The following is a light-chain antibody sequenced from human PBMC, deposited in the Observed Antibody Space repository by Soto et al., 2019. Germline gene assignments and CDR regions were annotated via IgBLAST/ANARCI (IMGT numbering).Light chain of an antibody. Sequence: DIQMTQSPSVLAASVGDRVTITCRASQTISNWLAWYQQKPGKAPELLIYDASSLKSGVPSRFSGSGSGTAFALPINRLQPDDLAPYYAKHFSSSSTSMFGRGTKVDIK. J-gene: IGKJ1*01. V-gene: IGKV1-5*01. CDR1: QTISNW. CDR2: DAS. CDR3: KHFSSSSTSM.